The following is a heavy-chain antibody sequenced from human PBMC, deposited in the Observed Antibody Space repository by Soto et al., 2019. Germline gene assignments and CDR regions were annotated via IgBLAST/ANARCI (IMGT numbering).Heavy chain of an antibody. V-gene: IGHV1-69*06. CDR3: AISMIRGVTPPDY. CDR1: GGTFSSYA. CDR2: IIPIFGTA. J-gene: IGHJ4*02. Sequence: SVKVSCKASGGTFSSYAISWVRQAPGQGLEWMGGIIPIFGTANYAQKFQGRVTITADKSTSTAYMELSSLRSEDTAVYYCAISMIRGVTPPDYWGQGTLVTVSS. D-gene: IGHD3-10*01.